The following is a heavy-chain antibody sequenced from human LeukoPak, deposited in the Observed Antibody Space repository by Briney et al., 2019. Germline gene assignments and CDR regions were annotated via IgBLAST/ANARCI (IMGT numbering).Heavy chain of an antibody. CDR1: GFTFSSYS. D-gene: IGHD4-17*01. J-gene: IGHJ4*02. Sequence: GGSLRLSCAASGFTFSSYSMNWVRQAPGKGLEWVAVISYDGSNKYYADSVKGRFTISRDNSKNTLYLQMNSLRAEGTAVYYCARDPDPETPVYYFDYWGQGTLVTVSS. V-gene: IGHV3-30*05. CDR3: ARDPDPETPVYYFDY. CDR2: ISYDGSNK.